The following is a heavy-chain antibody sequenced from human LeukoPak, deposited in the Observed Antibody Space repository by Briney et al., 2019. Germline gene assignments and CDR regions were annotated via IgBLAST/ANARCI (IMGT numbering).Heavy chain of an antibody. Sequence: SETLSLTCAVYGGSFSGYYWSLIRQPPGKGLEWIGEINHSGSTNYNPSLKSRVTISVDTSKNQFSLKLSSVTAADTAVYYCARGSSGGWSRKKNWFDPWGQGTLVTVSS. J-gene: IGHJ5*02. CDR2: INHSGST. D-gene: IGHD6-19*01. V-gene: IGHV4-34*01. CDR3: ARGSSGGWSRKKNWFDP. CDR1: GGSFSGYY.